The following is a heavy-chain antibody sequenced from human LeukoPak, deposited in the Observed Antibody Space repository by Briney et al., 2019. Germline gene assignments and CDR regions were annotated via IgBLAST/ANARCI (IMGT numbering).Heavy chain of an antibody. CDR2: IGGDFAA. CDR1: GFPFSEYT. J-gene: IGHJ3*02. CDR3: AKDARSRNGIYDPFDI. V-gene: IGHV3-23*01. Sequence: GGSLRLSCAASGFPFSEYTMSWVRQAPGKGLEWVSVIGGDFAAFYIDSVKGRFTISRDNSKNTLSLQLNSLRLEDTAIYYCAKDARSRNGIYDPFDIWGQGTVVTVSS. D-gene: IGHD2-8*01.